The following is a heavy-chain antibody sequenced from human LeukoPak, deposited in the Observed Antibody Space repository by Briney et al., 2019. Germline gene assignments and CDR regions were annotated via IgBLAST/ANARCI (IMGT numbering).Heavy chain of an antibody. CDR2: IYHSGST. J-gene: IGHJ4*02. CDR1: GYSISSGYY. D-gene: IGHD3-10*01. Sequence: SETLSLTCAVSGYSISSGYYWGWIRQPPGKGLEWIGSIYHSGSTYYNPSLKSRVTISVDTSKNQFSLKLSSVTAADTAVYYCARRPLSGDYYFDYWGQGTLVTVPS. V-gene: IGHV4-38-2*01. CDR3: ARRPLSGDYYFDY.